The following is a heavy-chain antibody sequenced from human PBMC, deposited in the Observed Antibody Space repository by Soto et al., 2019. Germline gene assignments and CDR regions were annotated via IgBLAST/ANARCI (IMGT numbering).Heavy chain of an antibody. J-gene: IGHJ6*02. CDR3: ATVSSCSSDSCSHYYYPGMDV. CDR2: MYYSGST. CDR1: RGAISSRGYY. V-gene: IGHV4-31*03. Sequence: PSEMLSLTDTVSRGAISSRGYYWSWILQHPGKGLEWIGYMYYSGSTYYNPSLKSRVTISVDTSKNQSSLKLSSVTAADTAVYYCATVSSCSSDSCSHYYYPGMDVWGQGTTVSVSS. D-gene: IGHD2-2*01.